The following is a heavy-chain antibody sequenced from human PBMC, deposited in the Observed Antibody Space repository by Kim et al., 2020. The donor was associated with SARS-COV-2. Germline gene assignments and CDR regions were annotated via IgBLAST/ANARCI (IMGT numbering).Heavy chain of an antibody. V-gene: IGHV1-8*01. CDR3: ARRSGYYPFNYYYYYGMDV. Sequence: ASVKVSCKASGYTFTSYDINWVRQATGQGLEWMGWMNPNSGNTGYAQKFQGRVTMTRNTSISTAYMELSSLRSEDTAVYYCARRSGYYPFNYYYYYGMDVWGQGATATVSS. CDR1: GYTFTSYD. D-gene: IGHD3-3*01. J-gene: IGHJ6*02. CDR2: MNPNSGNT.